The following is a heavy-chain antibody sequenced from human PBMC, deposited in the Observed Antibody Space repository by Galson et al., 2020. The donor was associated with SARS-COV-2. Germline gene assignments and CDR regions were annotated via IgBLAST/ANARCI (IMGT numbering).Heavy chain of an antibody. D-gene: IGHD3-10*01. J-gene: IGHJ4*02. Sequence: LRLSCRAYGLTFNIFWMSWVRQSPGKGLEWVANIDDAGTTTYYVDSVKGRFTISRDNAKNSLYLEMNNLRVDDSAVYYCGTAGDYWGQGALVTVSS. V-gene: IGHV3-7*05. CDR2: IDDAGTTT. CDR3: GTAGDY. CDR1: GLTFNIFW.